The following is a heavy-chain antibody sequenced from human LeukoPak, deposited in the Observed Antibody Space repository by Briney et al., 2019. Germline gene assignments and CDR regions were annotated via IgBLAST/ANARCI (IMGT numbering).Heavy chain of an antibody. V-gene: IGHV1-69*05. J-gene: IGHJ3*02. Sequence: SVKVSCKATGGTFSSYAISWVRQAPGQGLEWMGGIIPIFGTANYAQKFQGRVTITTDESTSTAYMELSSLRSEDTAVYYCARDMDYFENDAFDIWGQGTTVTVSS. CDR1: GGTFSSYA. D-gene: IGHD3-10*01. CDR2: IIPIFGTA. CDR3: ARDMDYFENDAFDI.